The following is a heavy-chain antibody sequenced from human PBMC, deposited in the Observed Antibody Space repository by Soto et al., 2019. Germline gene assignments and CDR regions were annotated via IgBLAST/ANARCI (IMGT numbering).Heavy chain of an antibody. V-gene: IGHV3-30*02. CDR3: AKDRYDSSGYLIAQTSYFDY. J-gene: IGHJ4*02. CDR2: IWFDGSHD. CDR1: GFTFSNYG. Sequence: GGSLRLSCAASGFTFSNYGMHWVRQAPGKGLEWVAVIWFDGSHDYYADSVKGRFTISRDNSKNSLYLQMNSLRAEDTAVYYCAKDRYDSSGYLIAQTSYFDYWGQGTLVTVSS. D-gene: IGHD3-22*01.